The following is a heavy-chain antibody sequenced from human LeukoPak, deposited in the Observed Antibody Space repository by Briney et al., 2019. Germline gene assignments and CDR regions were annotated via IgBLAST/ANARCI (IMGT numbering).Heavy chain of an antibody. CDR3: ARNAGRAAFDS. CDR2: IYHTGST. Sequence: SETLSLTCTVSGASISSSTYYWGWIRQVPGKGLEWIATIYHTGSTFYNPSLKSRVTISVDTSQSQFSLRLTAVTAADMAVYYCARNAGRAAFDSWDQGTLVTVSS. V-gene: IGHV4-39*01. J-gene: IGHJ4*01. D-gene: IGHD2-15*01. CDR1: GASISSSTYY.